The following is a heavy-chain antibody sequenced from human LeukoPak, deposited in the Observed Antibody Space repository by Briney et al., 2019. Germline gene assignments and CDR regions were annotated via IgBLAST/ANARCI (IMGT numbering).Heavy chain of an antibody. D-gene: IGHD6-25*01. V-gene: IGHV3-33*01. J-gene: IGHJ3*02. CDR3: ARDSGHAFDI. Sequence: GGSLRLSCVASGFTFSTCGMHWVRQAPGKGLEWVAVIWYDGSNKYYGDSVKGRFTISRDNSKNTLYLQMNSLRAEDTAVYYCARDSGHAFDIWGQGTMVTVSS. CDR1: GFTFSTCG. CDR2: IWYDGSNK.